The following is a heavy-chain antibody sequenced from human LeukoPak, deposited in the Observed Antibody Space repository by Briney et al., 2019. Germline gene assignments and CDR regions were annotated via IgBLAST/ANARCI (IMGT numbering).Heavy chain of an antibody. CDR3: ATVTTDYYYYMDV. Sequence: GASVKVSCKASGYTFTSHYMHWVRQAPGQGLEWMGWISAYNGNTNYAQKLQGRVTMTTDTSTSTAYMELRSLRSDDTAVYYCATVTTDYYYYMDVWGKGTTVTVSS. J-gene: IGHJ6*03. CDR1: GYTFTSHY. CDR2: ISAYNGNT. V-gene: IGHV1-18*04. D-gene: IGHD4-17*01.